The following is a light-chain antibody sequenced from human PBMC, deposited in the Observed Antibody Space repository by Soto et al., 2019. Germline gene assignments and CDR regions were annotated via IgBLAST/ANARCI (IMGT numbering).Light chain of an antibody. CDR2: AAS. J-gene: IGKJ2*01. V-gene: IGKV1-39*01. CDR3: QQSYTIPYP. CDR1: QSISTY. Sequence: DIQMTQSPSSLPASVGDRVTLTCRASQSISTYLNWYQQKPGKAPKLLISAASSLQSAVPSRLSGSGSGTAFTLTISSLQPEDFATYYCQQSYTIPYPFGQGTKLEIK.